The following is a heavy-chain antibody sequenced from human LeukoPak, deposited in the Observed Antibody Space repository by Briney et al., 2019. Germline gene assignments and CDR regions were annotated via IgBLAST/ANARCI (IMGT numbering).Heavy chain of an antibody. Sequence: ASVKVSCKASGYTFTGYYMHWVRQAPGQGLEWMGWINPNSGGTNYAQKFQGRVTMTRDTSISTAYMELSRLRSDDTAVYYCAGTTISYGDYGYYFDYWGQGTLVTVSS. CDR3: AGTTISYGDYGYYFDY. CDR1: GYTFTGYY. J-gene: IGHJ4*02. CDR2: INPNSGGT. D-gene: IGHD4-17*01. V-gene: IGHV1-2*02.